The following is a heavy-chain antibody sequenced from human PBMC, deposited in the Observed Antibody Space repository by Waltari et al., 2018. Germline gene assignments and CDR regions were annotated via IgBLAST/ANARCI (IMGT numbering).Heavy chain of an antibody. D-gene: IGHD4-4*01. V-gene: IGHV4-34*12. CDR1: GGSFSGYY. CDR3: ARSTVIDY. Sequence: QVQLQQWGAGLLKPSETLSLTCAVYGGSFSGYYWSWIRQPPGKGLEWIGEIVHSGGTNYNPSLKSRVTISVDTSKNQFSLKLTSVTAADTAVYYCARSTVIDYWGQGTLVTVSS. J-gene: IGHJ4*02. CDR2: IVHSGGT.